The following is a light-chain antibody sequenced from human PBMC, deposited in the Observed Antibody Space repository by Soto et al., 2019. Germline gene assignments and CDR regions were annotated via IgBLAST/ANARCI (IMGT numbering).Light chain of an antibody. V-gene: IGKV3-20*01. CDR3: QQYGSSALT. J-gene: IGKJ4*01. CDR2: GTS. CDR1: QSVSSSY. Sequence: EIVLTQSPGTLSLSPGERATLSCRASQSVSSSYLVWYQQRPGLPPRLLIYGTSNRAAGIPDRFTGTGSGTDFTLTIYRLEPEDSAVYYCQQYGSSALTFGGGT.